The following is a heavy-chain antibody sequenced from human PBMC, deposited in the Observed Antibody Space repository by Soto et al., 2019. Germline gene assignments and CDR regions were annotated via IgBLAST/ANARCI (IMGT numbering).Heavy chain of an antibody. J-gene: IGHJ6*02. Sequence: GGSLRLSCAASGFTFSSYAMHCVRQAPGKGLEWVAVISYDGSNKYYADSVKGRFTISRDNSKNTLYLQMNSLRAEDTAVYYCARDFIDLQSEDYYYYGMDVWGQGTTVTVSS. CDR2: ISYDGSNK. CDR1: GFTFSSYA. CDR3: ARDFIDLQSEDYYYYGMDV. V-gene: IGHV3-30-3*01. D-gene: IGHD3-9*01.